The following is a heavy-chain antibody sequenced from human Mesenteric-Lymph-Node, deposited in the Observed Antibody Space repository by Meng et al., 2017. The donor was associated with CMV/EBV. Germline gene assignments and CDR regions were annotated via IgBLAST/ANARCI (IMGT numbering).Heavy chain of an antibody. CDR1: GFTFSSYW. D-gene: IGHD3-3*01. J-gene: IGHJ4*02. CDR3: ARDGHDFWSGYYTVVDY. CDR2: IKQDGSEK. Sequence: GGSLRLSCAASGFTFSSYWMSWVRQAPGKGLEWVANIKQDGSEKYYVDSVKGRFTISRDNAKNSLYLQMNSLRAEDTAVYYCARDGHDFWSGYYTVVDYWGQGTLVTVSS. V-gene: IGHV3-7*01.